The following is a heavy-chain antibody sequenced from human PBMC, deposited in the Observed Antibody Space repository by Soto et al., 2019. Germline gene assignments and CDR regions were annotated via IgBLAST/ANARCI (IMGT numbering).Heavy chain of an antibody. Sequence: EVQLLESGGGLVQPGGSLRLSCAASGFSFSTFEMSWVRQAPGRGLEWVLFISDDGSRTYYADAVKGRFTISRDNSKHTLYLQMNSLTAEDTAVYACVKGGWLDFWGQGTLVTVSS. D-gene: IGHD3-16*01. CDR3: VKGGWLDF. CDR2: ISDDGSRT. J-gene: IGHJ5*01. V-gene: IGHV3-23*01. CDR1: GFSFSTFE.